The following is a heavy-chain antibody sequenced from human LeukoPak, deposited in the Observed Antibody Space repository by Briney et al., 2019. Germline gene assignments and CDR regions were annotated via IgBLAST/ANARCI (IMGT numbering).Heavy chain of an antibody. CDR3: AKDRGSYGDY. CDR2: INEDGSDK. CDR1: GFTFGSYW. D-gene: IGHD1-26*01. J-gene: IGHJ4*02. V-gene: IGHV3-7*01. Sequence: GGSLRLSCAASGFTFGSYWMTWVRQAPGKGLEWVANINEDGSDKYYVDSVKGRFTISRDNSKNTLYLQMNSLRAEDTAVYYCAKDRGSYGDYWGQGTLVTVSS.